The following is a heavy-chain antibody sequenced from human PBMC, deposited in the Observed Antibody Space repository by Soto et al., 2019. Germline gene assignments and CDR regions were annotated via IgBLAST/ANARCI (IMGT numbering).Heavy chain of an antibody. D-gene: IGHD1-20*01. CDR2: IGGGDDDR. Sequence: GWSLRLSCSTSVFTFSIYAMSWFRQAPGRGLEWVSSIGGGDDDRYYADSVKGRFSISRDNSKKMMFLQMNSLRAEDTALYYCAKDRMDHNSVWDPFDIWGQGTMVTVSS. CDR3: AKDRMDHNSVWDPFDI. CDR1: VFTFSIYA. V-gene: IGHV3-23*01. J-gene: IGHJ3*02.